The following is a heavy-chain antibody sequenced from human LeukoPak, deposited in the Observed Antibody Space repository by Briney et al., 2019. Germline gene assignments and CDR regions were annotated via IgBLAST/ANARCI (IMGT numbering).Heavy chain of an antibody. D-gene: IGHD2-2*01. J-gene: IGHJ4*02. Sequence: GGSLRLSCAASGFTFSTYWMSWVRQAPGKGLEWVANIKEDGSEKYYVDSVKGRFTISRDNAKNSLYLQMNSLRAEDTAVYYCARELGYCSGTSCYDGWGQGTLVTVSS. CDR2: IKEDGSEK. V-gene: IGHV3-7*01. CDR1: GFTFSTYW. CDR3: ARELGYCSGTSCYDG.